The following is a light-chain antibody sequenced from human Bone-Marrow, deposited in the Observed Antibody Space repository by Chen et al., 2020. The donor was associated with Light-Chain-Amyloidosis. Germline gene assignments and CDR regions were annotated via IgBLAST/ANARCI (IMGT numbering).Light chain of an antibody. CDR1: SSDVGSYNL. CDR2: EVS. V-gene: IGLV2-23*02. CDR3: CSYAGSSTWV. Sequence: SSLTQPASVSGSPGQSITISCPGTSSDVGSYNLVSWYQQHPGKAPKLMIYEVSKRPSGVSNRFSGSKSGNTASLTISGLQAEDEADYYCCSYAGSSTWVFGGGTNLTVL. J-gene: IGLJ3*02.